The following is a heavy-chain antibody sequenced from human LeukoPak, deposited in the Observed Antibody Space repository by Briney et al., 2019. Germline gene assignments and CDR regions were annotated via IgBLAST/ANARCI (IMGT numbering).Heavy chain of an antibody. J-gene: IGHJ4*02. Sequence: GGSLRLSCAPSGFTFDDYAMHWVRQAPGKGLEWVSGISWNSGSIGYADSVKGRFTISRDNAKNSLYLQMNSLRAEDTAVYYCARVNYGDYGGDYWGQGTLVTVSS. D-gene: IGHD4-17*01. CDR1: GFTFDDYA. CDR2: ISWNSGSI. V-gene: IGHV3-9*01. CDR3: ARVNYGDYGGDY.